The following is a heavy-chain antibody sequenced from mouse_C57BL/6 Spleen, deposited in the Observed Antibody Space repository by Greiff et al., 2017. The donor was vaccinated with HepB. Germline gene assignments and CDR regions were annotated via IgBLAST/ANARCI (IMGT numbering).Heavy chain of an antibody. CDR2: IYPGDGDT. V-gene: IGHV1-82*01. Sequence: QVQLQQSGPELVKPGASVKISCKASGYAFSSSWMNWVKQRPGKGLEWIGRIYPGDGDTNYNGKFKGKATLTADKSSSTAYMQLSSLTSEDSAVYFCARSGAYYSNYGYFDYWGQGTTLTVSS. J-gene: IGHJ2*01. CDR1: GYAFSSSW. CDR3: ARSGAYYSNYGYFDY. D-gene: IGHD2-5*01.